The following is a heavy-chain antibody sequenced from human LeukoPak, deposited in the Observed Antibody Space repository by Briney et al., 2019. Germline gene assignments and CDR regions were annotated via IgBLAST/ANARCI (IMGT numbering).Heavy chain of an antibody. J-gene: IGHJ4*02. CDR3: AWTYYYGSGSSHFDY. CDR1: GYTFTSHG. D-gene: IGHD3-10*01. Sequence: VTDSRKASGYTFTSHGNSWVPQTPGQGLEWLGCIIAYNSNTNYSQKLQGRVTMATGTSTSTAYMELRSLRSDDTAVYYCAWTYYYGSGSSHFDYWGQGTLVTVSS. V-gene: IGHV1-18*04. CDR2: IIAYNSNT.